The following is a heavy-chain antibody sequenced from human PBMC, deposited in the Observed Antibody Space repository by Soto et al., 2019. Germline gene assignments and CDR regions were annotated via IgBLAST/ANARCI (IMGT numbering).Heavy chain of an antibody. V-gene: IGHV4-34*01. CDR1: GGSFSGYY. CDR3: ARGEILIQLFDY. CDR2: INHSGST. J-gene: IGHJ4*02. D-gene: IGHD5-18*01. Sequence: SETLSLTCAVYGGSFSGYYWSWIRQPPGKGLEWIGEINHSGSTNYNPSLKSRVTISVDTSKNQFSLKLSSVTAADTAVYYCARGEILIQLFDYWGQGTLVTVSS.